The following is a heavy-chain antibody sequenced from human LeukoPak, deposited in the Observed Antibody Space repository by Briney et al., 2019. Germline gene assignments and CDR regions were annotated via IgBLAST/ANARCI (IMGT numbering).Heavy chain of an antibody. V-gene: IGHV4-34*01. CDR3: ARGTIAAAAGYNWFDP. J-gene: IGHJ5*02. D-gene: IGHD6-13*01. CDR2: INHSGST. Sequence: SETLSLTCAVYGGSFSGYYWSWIRQPPGKGLEWIGEINHSGSTNYNPSLKGRVTISVDTSKNQFSLKLSSVTAADTAVYYCARGTIAAAAGYNWFDPWGQGTLVAVSS. CDR1: GGSFSGYY.